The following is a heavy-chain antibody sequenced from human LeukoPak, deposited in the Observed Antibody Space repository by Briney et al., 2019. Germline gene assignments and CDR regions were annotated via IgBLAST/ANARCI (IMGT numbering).Heavy chain of an antibody. Sequence: GGSLRLSCAASGFTFSSYAMHWVRQAPGKGLEWVAVISYDGSNKYYADSVKGRFTISRDNSKNTLYLQMNSLRAEDTAVYYCARDCSSGWYGDWGQGTLVTVSS. CDR1: GFTFSSYA. CDR3: ARDCSSGWYGD. V-gene: IGHV3-30*04. CDR2: ISYDGSNK. J-gene: IGHJ4*02. D-gene: IGHD6-19*01.